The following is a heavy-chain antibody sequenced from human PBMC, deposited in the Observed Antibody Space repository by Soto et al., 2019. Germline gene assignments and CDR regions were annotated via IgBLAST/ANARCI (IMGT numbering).Heavy chain of an antibody. Sequence: QVQLVQSGAEVKKPGSSVKVSCTASRGTFSYNTISWGRQAPGQGLEWMGRVIPMVGMSSYAQKFQGRLTITADKSTSTVYMVLNSLRPEDTAVYYCATNYGSGSTHFDYWGQGTLVTVSS. CDR1: RGTFSYNT. CDR3: ATNYGSGSTHFDY. V-gene: IGHV1-69*02. D-gene: IGHD3-10*01. J-gene: IGHJ4*02. CDR2: VIPMVGMS.